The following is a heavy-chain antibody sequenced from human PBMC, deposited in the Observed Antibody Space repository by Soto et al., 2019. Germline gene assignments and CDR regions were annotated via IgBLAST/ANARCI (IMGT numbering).Heavy chain of an antibody. V-gene: IGHV2-70*01. CDR3: ARLPTMVRGVHYGMDV. J-gene: IGHJ6*02. Sequence: SGPTLVNPTQTLTLTCTFSGFSLSTSGMCVSWIRQPPGKALEWLALIDWGDDKYYSTSLKTRLTISKDTSKNQVVLTMTNMDPVDTATYYCARLPTMVRGVHYGMDVWGQGTTVTVSS. D-gene: IGHD3-10*01. CDR2: IDWGDDK. CDR1: GFSLSTSGMC.